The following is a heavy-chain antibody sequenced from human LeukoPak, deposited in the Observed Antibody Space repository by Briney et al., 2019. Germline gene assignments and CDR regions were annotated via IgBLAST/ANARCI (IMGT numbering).Heavy chain of an antibody. CDR3: AKERYSSSPRPIWNWFDP. CDR1: GFTFSSYG. Sequence: GGSLRLSCAASGFTFSSYGMSWVRQAPGKGLEWVSAIETGGASTYYADSVKGRFSISRDNAKNSLYLQMNSLRAEDMALYYCAKERYSSSPRPIWNWFDPWGQGTLVTVSS. V-gene: IGHV3-23*05. J-gene: IGHJ5*02. D-gene: IGHD6-13*01. CDR2: IETGGAST.